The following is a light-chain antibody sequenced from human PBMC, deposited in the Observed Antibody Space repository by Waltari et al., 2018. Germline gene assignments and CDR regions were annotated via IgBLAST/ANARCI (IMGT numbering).Light chain of an antibody. Sequence: VLTQSPATLSVSQGERATLSCRASQSVSTNLAWYQQRPGQPPRLLIYDSSKRATAIPARFSGSGSGTAFTLAIDSLEPEDFAVYYCQQRTNWWTFGQGTKVDIK. J-gene: IGKJ1*01. V-gene: IGKV3-11*01. CDR1: QSVSTN. CDR3: QQRTNWWT. CDR2: DSS.